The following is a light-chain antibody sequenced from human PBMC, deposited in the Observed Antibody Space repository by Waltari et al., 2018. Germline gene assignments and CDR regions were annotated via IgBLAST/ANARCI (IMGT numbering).Light chain of an antibody. CDR2: DVI. J-gene: IGLJ2*01. Sequence: QSALTQIASVAGSPGQSITISCTGTSSDVGDHNYVSWYQQHPGTLPKLLIYDVISRPSGVSTRFSGSKSGNTASLTISGLQAEDEADYYCSAYTRGVVFGGGTQLTVL. V-gene: IGLV2-14*03. CDR3: SAYTRGVV. CDR1: SSDVGDHNY.